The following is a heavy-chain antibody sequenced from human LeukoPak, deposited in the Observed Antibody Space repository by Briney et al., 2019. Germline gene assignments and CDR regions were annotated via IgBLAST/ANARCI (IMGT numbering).Heavy chain of an antibody. CDR1: GVTFSSFA. CDR2: ISGSGGST. D-gene: IGHD6-19*01. J-gene: IGHJ4*02. V-gene: IGHV3-23*01. CDR3: ARDPSSAWSFTVDY. Sequence: GGSLRLSCAASGVTFSSFAMSWVRKAPGKGLEWVSTISGSGGSTYFGDSVEGRFTISRDNSKNTLYLQMTSLRAEDTAVYYCARDPSSAWSFTVDYWGQGTLVAVSS.